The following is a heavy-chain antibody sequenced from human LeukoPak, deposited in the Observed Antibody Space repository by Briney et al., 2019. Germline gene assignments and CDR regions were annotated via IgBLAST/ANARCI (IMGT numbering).Heavy chain of an antibody. J-gene: IGHJ4*02. CDR3: ARHEAQDFDY. Sequence: SETLSLTCTVSGGSISSSNYYWGWIRQPPGKGLEWIGSIYYSGTTYYSSSLKSRVIISVDTSKNQFPLKLSSVTATDTAVYYCARHEAQDFDYWGQGTLVTVSS. CDR1: GGSISSSNYY. CDR2: IYYSGTT. V-gene: IGHV4-39*01.